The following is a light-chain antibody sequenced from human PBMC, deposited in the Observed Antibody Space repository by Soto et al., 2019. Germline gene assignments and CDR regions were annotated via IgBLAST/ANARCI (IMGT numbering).Light chain of an antibody. CDR2: GTS. CDR1: QSVSSSY. Sequence: EIVLTQSPGTLSLSPGERATLSCRASQSVSSSYLAWYQQKPGQAPRLLIFGTSHRATYIPDRFSGSGSESDFTLTITRLEPEDFAVYYCQQYSDSAWTFGQGTRVEIK. V-gene: IGKV3-20*01. J-gene: IGKJ1*01. CDR3: QQYSDSAWT.